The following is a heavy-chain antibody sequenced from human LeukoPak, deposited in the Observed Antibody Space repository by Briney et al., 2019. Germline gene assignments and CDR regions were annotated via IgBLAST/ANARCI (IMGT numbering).Heavy chain of an antibody. J-gene: IGHJ6*02. D-gene: IGHD2-21*01. CDR3: ASQGAYCLDV. CDR2: IHHFGGT. V-gene: IGHV4-4*02. Sequence: SGTLPLTCAVSGGSITDNHWWGWVRQPRGKGLEWIGEIHHFGGTNYNPSLKSRVTISVDKSKNQFSLSLISVTAADTAVYYCASQGAYCLDVWGQGTAVTVSS. CDR1: GGSITDNHW.